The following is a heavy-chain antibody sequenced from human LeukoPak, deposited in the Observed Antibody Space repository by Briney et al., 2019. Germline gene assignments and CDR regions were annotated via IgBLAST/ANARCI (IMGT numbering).Heavy chain of an antibody. CDR2: ISSSGSTI. Sequence: GGSLRLSCAASGFTFSSDVMNWVRQAPGKGLEWVSYISSSGSTIYYADSVKGRFTISRDNAKNSLYLQMNSLRAEDTAVYYCARDRGYYFDYWGQGTLVTVSS. CDR1: GFTFSSDV. J-gene: IGHJ4*02. V-gene: IGHV3-48*04. CDR3: ARDRGYYFDY.